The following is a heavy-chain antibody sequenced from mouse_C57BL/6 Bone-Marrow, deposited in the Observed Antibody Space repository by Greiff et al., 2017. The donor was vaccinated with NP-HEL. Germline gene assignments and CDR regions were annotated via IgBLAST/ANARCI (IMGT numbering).Heavy chain of an antibody. D-gene: IGHD3-1*01. Sequence: QVQLKESGAELVRPGASVKLSCKASGYTFTDYYINWVKQRPGQGLEWIARIYPGSGNTYYNEKFKGKATLTAEKSSSTAYMQLSSLTSEDSAVYFCARHTAYAMDFGGRGTSVTVSA. V-gene: IGHV1-76*01. CDR1: GYTFTDYY. J-gene: IGHJ4*01. CDR2: IYPGSGNT. CDR3: ARHTAYAMDF.